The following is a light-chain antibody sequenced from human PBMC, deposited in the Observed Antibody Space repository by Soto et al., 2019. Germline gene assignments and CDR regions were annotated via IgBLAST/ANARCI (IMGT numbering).Light chain of an antibody. CDR1: QSVSSY. CDR2: DAS. J-gene: IGKJ2*02. Sequence: EIVLTQSPATLSLSPGERATLSCRASQSVSSYLAWYQQKPGQAPRLLIYDASNRATDIPARFSGSGSGTDLTLTISSLEPEDFAVYYCQQRSNWPCTFGQGTKLEIK. V-gene: IGKV3-11*01. CDR3: QQRSNWPCT.